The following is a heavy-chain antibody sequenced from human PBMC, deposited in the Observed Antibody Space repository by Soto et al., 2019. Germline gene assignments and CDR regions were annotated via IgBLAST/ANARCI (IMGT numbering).Heavy chain of an antibody. Sequence: PGGSLRLSCAASGFTVSSNYMSSVRQAPGKGLEWVSVIYSGGSTYYADSVKGRFTISRHNSKNTLYLQMNSLRAEDTAVYYCARSSIVATTHEYYFDSWGQGTLVTVSS. V-gene: IGHV3-53*04. D-gene: IGHD5-12*01. CDR3: ARSSIVATTHEYYFDS. CDR1: GFTVSSNY. J-gene: IGHJ4*02. CDR2: IYSGGST.